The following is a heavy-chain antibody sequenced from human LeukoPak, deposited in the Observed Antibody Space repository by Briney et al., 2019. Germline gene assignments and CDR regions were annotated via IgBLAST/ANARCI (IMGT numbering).Heavy chain of an antibody. Sequence: GGSLRLSCAASGFTFSSYSMNRVRQAPGKGLERVSSISSSSSYIYYADSVKGRFTISRDNAKNSLYLQMNSLRAEDTALYYCARVGDYYDSSGYYYASYYFDYWGQGTLVTVSS. D-gene: IGHD3-22*01. J-gene: IGHJ4*02. V-gene: IGHV3-21*04. CDR2: ISSSSSYI. CDR1: GFTFSSYS. CDR3: ARVGDYYDSSGYYYASYYFDY.